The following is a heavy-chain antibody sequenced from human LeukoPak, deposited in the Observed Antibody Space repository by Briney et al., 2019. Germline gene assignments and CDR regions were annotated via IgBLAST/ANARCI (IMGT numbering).Heavy chain of an antibody. Sequence: GGSLRLSCAASGFTFSSYSMTWVRQAPGKGLEWVSYISSSSSTIYYADSVKGRFTISRDNAKNSLYLQMNSLRDEDTAVCYCARDRYYYDSSGYRAFDIWGQGTMVTVSS. V-gene: IGHV3-48*02. CDR3: ARDRYYYDSSGYRAFDI. D-gene: IGHD3-22*01. CDR2: ISSSSSTI. J-gene: IGHJ3*02. CDR1: GFTFSSYS.